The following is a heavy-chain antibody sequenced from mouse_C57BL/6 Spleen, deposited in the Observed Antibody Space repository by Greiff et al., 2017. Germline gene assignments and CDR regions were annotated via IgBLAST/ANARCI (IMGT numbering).Heavy chain of an antibody. CDR2: LYSSDSET. Sequence: QVQLQQPGAELVRPGSSVKLSCKASGYTFTSYWMDWVKQRPGQGLEWIGNLYSSDSETHYNQKFKDKSTLTVDKSSSTAYMQLSSRTSEDSAVYYCARRGYYGYWYFDVWGTGTTVTVSS. CDR3: ARRGYYGYWYFDV. V-gene: IGHV1-61*01. D-gene: IGHD1-1*02. CDR1: GYTFTSYW. J-gene: IGHJ1*03.